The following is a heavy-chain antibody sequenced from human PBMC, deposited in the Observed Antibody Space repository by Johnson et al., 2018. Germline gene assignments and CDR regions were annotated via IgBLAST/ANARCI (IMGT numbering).Heavy chain of an antibody. J-gene: IGHJ3*01. CDR3: VKDYYDNNGRALDF. V-gene: IGHV3-30*18. D-gene: IGHD3-22*01. CDR1: EFSFSNYG. CDR2: ISYDGTME. Sequence: VQLLETGGGVVQXGRSLRLXCAASEFSFSNYGMHWVRQPPGKGLEWVAVISYDGTMEYYVDSVKGRFTISRDNSNSTLYLEMKGLRAEDTAVYYCVKDYYDNNGRALDFWGQGTMVTVSS.